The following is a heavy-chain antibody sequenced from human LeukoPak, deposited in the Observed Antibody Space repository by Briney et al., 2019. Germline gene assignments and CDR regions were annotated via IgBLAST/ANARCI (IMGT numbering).Heavy chain of an antibody. CDR1: GFTFDDYA. J-gene: IGHJ6*02. V-gene: IGHV3-9*01. D-gene: IGHD3-10*01. CDR3: AKDRGEVPYYGMDG. CDR2: ISGNSGSI. Sequence: GRSLRLSCAASGFTFDDYAMHWVRQAPGKGLEWASGISGNSGSIGYADSVKGRFTISRDNSKNSLYLQMNSLRAEDTALYYCAKDRGEVPYYGMDGWGQGTTVTVSS.